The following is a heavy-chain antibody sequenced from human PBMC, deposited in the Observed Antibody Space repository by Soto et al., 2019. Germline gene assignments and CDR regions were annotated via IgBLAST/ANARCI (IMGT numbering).Heavy chain of an antibody. V-gene: IGHV1-18*01. D-gene: IGHD4-17*01. CDR2: ISAYNGNT. CDR1: DYTFTSYG. Sequence: GXXVKVSYKASDYTFTSYGISWVRQAPGQGLEWMGWISAYNGNTNYAQKLQGRVTMTTDTSTSTAYMELRSLRSDDTAVYYCARDSTVTTDYWGQGTLVTVSS. J-gene: IGHJ4*02. CDR3: ARDSTVTTDY.